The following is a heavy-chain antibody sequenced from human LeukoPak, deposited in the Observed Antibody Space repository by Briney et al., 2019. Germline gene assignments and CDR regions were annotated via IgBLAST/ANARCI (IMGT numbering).Heavy chain of an antibody. CDR3: ARDLSSSWYDPFYYYYYGMDV. Sequence: GGSLRLSCAASGFTFSSYAMHWVRQAPGKGLEWVAVISYDGSNKYYADSVKGRFTISRDNSKNTLYLQMNSLRAEDTAMYYCARDLSSSWYDPFYYYYYGMDVWGQGTTVTVSS. V-gene: IGHV3-30*04. D-gene: IGHD6-13*01. J-gene: IGHJ6*02. CDR2: ISYDGSNK. CDR1: GFTFSSYA.